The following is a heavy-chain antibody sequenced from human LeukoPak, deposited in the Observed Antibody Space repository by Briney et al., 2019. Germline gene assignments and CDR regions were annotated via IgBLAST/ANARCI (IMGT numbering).Heavy chain of an antibody. CDR2: INHSGST. Sequence: PSETLSLTCAVYGGSFSGYFWSWIRQPPGKGLEWIGEINHSGSTNYNPSLKSRVTISVDTSKNQFSLELSSVTAADTAVYYCARHLRSGAVDYWGQGTLVTVSS. D-gene: IGHD4-17*01. V-gene: IGHV4-34*01. CDR3: ARHLRSGAVDY. CDR1: GGSFSGYF. J-gene: IGHJ4*02.